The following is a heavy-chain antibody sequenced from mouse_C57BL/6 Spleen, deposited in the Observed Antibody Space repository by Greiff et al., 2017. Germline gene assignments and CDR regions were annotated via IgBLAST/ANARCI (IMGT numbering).Heavy chain of an antibody. D-gene: IGHD1-1*01. V-gene: IGHV1-4*01. Sequence: VQLQQSGAELARPGASVKMSCKASGYTFTSYTMHWVKQRPGQGLEWIGYINPSSGYTKYNQKFKDKATLTADKSSSTAYMQLSSLTSEDSAVXYCERPHYYGSSLQIWGTGTTVTVSS. CDR2: INPSSGYT. J-gene: IGHJ1*03. CDR1: GYTFTSYT. CDR3: ERPHYYGSSLQI.